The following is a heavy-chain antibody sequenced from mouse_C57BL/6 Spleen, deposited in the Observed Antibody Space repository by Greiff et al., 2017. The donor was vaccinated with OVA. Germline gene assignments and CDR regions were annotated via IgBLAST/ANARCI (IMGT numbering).Heavy chain of an antibody. J-gene: IGHJ4*01. CDR3: ARQVPYYYAMDY. V-gene: IGHV5-17*01. Sequence: EVMLVESGGGLVKPGGSLKLSCAASGFTFSDYGMHWVRQAPEKGLEWVAYISSGSSTIYYAETVKGRFTISRDNAKNTLFLQMTSLSSEDTGMYYCARQVPYYYAMDYWGQGTSVTVSS. CDR1: GFTFSDYG. CDR2: ISSGSSTI.